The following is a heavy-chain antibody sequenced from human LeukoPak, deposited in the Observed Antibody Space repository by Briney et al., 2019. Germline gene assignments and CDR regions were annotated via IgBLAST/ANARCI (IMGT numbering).Heavy chain of an antibody. CDR1: GYTFTSYY. V-gene: IGHV1-46*01. J-gene: IGHJ4*02. CDR3: ARGRPRENYDSSGYDPYLDY. CDR2: INPSGGST. D-gene: IGHD3-22*01. Sequence: GASVKVSCKASGYTFTSYYIHWVRQAPGQGLEWMGIINPSGGSTSYAQKFQGRVTMTRDMSTSTVYMELSSLRSEDTAVYYCARGRPRENYDSSGYDPYLDYWGQGTLVTVSS.